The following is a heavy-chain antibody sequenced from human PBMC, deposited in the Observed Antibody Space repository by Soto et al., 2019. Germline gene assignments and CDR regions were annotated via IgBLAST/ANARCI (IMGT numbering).Heavy chain of an antibody. J-gene: IGHJ4*02. CDR1: GFTFNSYA. CDR3: AKGVSQYTPLALFDY. D-gene: IGHD5-18*01. V-gene: IGHV3-23*01. Sequence: AWSLGLSCAASGFTFNSYAMSWVRQAPGKGLEWVSTISGSDGRTYSTDSVKGRFTISRDNSRNTAYLQMNSLRVEDTAVYYCAKGVSQYTPLALFDYWVRGTLVTVSS. CDR2: ISGSDGRT.